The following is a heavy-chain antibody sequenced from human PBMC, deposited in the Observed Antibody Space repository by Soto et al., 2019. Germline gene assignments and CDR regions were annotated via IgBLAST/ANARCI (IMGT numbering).Heavy chain of an antibody. J-gene: IGHJ4*02. CDR1: GGTFSSYT. D-gene: IGHD3-10*01. Sequence: QVQLVQSGAEVKKPGSSVKVSCKASGGTFSSYTISWVRQAPGQGLEWMGRIIPILGIANYAQKFQGRVTITADKSTSTAYRELSSLRSEDTAVYYCARVDYGSGSYPYWGQGTLVTVSS. CDR2: IIPILGIA. CDR3: ARVDYGSGSYPY. V-gene: IGHV1-69*02.